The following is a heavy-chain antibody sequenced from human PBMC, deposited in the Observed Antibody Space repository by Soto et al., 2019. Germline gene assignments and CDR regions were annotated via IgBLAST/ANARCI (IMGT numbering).Heavy chain of an antibody. CDR1: GGTFSSYT. J-gene: IGHJ5*02. D-gene: IGHD3-3*01. CDR3: ARDRANAWSGYYQSFWFDP. Sequence: QVQLVQSGAEVKKPGSSVKVSCKASGGTFSSYTISWVRQAPGQGLEWMGRIIPILGIANYAQKFQGSVTITADKATSTAYMELSSLRSEDTAVYYCARDRANAWSGYYQSFWFDPWGQGTLVTVSS. CDR2: IIPILGIA. V-gene: IGHV1-69*08.